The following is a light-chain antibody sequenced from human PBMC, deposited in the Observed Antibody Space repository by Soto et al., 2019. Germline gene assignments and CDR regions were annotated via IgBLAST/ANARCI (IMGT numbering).Light chain of an antibody. V-gene: IGKV1-5*03. CDR3: QQYNSYLFT. J-gene: IGKJ3*01. CDR1: QSSSSW. CDR2: KAS. Sequence: DIPMTQSPSTLSASVEDRVTITCRASQSSSSWLAWYQQKPGKAPKLLIYKASSLESGVPSRFSGSGSGTEFTLAISSLQPDDFATYYCQQYNSYLFTFGPGTNVDIK.